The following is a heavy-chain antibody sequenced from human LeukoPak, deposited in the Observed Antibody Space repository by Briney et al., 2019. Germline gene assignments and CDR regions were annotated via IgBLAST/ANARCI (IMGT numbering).Heavy chain of an antibody. V-gene: IGHV1-18*04. CDR1: GYTFTSYG. Sequence: GASVKVSCKASGYTFTSYGISWVRQAPGQGLEWMGWISAYNGNTNYAQKLQGRVTMTTDTSTSTAYMELRSLRSDDTAVYYCARDLPVGYQLPWGFDYWGQGTLVTVSS. D-gene: IGHD2-2*01. J-gene: IGHJ4*02. CDR2: ISAYNGNT. CDR3: ARDLPVGYQLPWGFDY.